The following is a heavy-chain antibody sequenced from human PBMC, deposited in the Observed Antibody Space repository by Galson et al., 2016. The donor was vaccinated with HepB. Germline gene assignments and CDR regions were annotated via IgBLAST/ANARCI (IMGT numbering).Heavy chain of an antibody. CDR3: ARDRGWGSPRYFDS. CDR1: NGSIDSEVYY. J-gene: IGHJ4*02. D-gene: IGHD2-21*01. CDR2: IFANGNT. Sequence: TLSLTCDVTNGSIDSEVYYWSWMRQSAGGKLEWLGRIFANGNTLYNPPLKSRVVISVDTSRNQFSLDLASVTAADTAVYFCARDRGWGSPRYFDSWGQGTLVSVSS. V-gene: IGHV4-61*02.